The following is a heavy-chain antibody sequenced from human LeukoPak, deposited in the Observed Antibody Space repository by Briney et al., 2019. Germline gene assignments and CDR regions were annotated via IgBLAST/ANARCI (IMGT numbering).Heavy chain of an antibody. Sequence: GGSLGLSCAASGFTFSSYAMSWVRQAPGKGLEWVSAISGSGGSTYYADSVKGRFTISRDNSKNTLYLQMNSLRAEDTAVYYCAKGPAAIGGYFDYWGQGTLVTVSS. J-gene: IGHJ4*02. D-gene: IGHD2-2*01. CDR2: ISGSGGST. CDR1: GFTFSSYA. V-gene: IGHV3-23*01. CDR3: AKGPAAIGGYFDY.